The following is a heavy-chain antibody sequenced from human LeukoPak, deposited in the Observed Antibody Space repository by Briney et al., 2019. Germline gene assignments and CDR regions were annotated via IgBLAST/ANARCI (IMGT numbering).Heavy chain of an antibody. V-gene: IGHV4-59*01. J-gene: IGHJ5*02. D-gene: IGHD3-10*01. CDR2: IYYSGST. CDR3: ARDSGRESGSYYRMFDP. CDR1: GASINSDF. Sequence: SETLSLTCTGSGASINSDFWSWIRQPPGKGLEWIGYIYYSGSTYYNPSLKSRVTISVDTSKNHFSLKLSSVTAADTAVYYCARDSGRESGSYYRMFDPWGQGTLVTVSS.